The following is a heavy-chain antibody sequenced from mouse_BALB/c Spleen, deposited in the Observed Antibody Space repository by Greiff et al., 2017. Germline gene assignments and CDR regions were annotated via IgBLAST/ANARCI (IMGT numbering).Heavy chain of an antibody. CDR3: TRHYYGSSYYYAMDY. Sequence: DVQLQESGGGLVQPGGSMKLSCVASGFTFSNYWMNWVRQSPEKGLEWVAEIRLKSNNYATHYAESVKGRFTISRDDSKSSVYLQMNNLRAEDTGIYYCTRHYYGSSYYYAMDYWGQGTSVTVSS. CDR1: GFTFSNYW. D-gene: IGHD1-1*01. J-gene: IGHJ4*01. V-gene: IGHV6-6*02. CDR2: IRLKSNNYAT.